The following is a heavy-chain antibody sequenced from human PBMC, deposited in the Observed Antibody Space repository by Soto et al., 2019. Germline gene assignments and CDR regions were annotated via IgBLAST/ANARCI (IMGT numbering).Heavy chain of an antibody. CDR3: ATDQITGTGWHNSYYGMHV. Sequence: SETLSLTCTVSGDSVSNGFYYWNWIRQPPGKGLEWIGYIYFSGSTNYNPSLKIRVTISLDTSKNQFSLRLNSVTAADTAVYYCATDQITGTGWHNSYYGMHVWGQGTTVTVSS. J-gene: IGHJ6*02. CDR1: GDSVSNGFYY. V-gene: IGHV4-61*01. CDR2: IYFSGST. D-gene: IGHD1-7*01.